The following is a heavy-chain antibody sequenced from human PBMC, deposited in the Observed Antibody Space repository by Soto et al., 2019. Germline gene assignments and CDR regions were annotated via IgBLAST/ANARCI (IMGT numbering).Heavy chain of an antibody. CDR1: GFSLSNARMG. D-gene: IGHD7-27*01. CDR2: IFSNDEK. CDR3: ARIAAGLGMGHDAFDI. Sequence: QVTLKESGPVLVKPTETLTLTCIVSGFSLSNARMGVSWIRQPPGKALEGLAPIFSNDEKSYSTSLKSRLTISKDTSKSQVVLTITNMDPVDTATYYCARIAAGLGMGHDAFDIWGQGTMVTVSS. J-gene: IGHJ3*02. V-gene: IGHV2-26*01.